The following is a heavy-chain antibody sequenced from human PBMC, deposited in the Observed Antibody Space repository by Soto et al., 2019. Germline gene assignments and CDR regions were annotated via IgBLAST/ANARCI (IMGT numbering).Heavy chain of an antibody. D-gene: IGHD3-22*01. CDR1: GFTFDDYA. J-gene: IGHJ6*02. CDR2: ISWDGGST. Sequence: GGSLRLSCAASGFTFDDYAMHWVRQAPGKGLEWVSLISWDGGSTYYADSVKGRFTISRDNSKNSLYLQMNRLRAEDTALYYSAKGGWARITMIVVEDYYYGMDVWGQGTTVTVSS. V-gene: IGHV3-43D*03. CDR3: AKGGWARITMIVVEDYYYGMDV.